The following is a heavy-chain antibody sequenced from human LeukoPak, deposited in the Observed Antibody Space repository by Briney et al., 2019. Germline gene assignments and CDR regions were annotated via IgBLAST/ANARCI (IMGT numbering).Heavy chain of an antibody. Sequence: SETLSLTCTVSGGSISSYYWSWIRQPPGKGLEWIGYIYYSGSTNYNPSLTSRVTISVDTSKNQFSLKLSSVTAADTAVYYCARESHYGSGSYYTHYYYYYGMDVWGQGTTVTVSS. J-gene: IGHJ6*02. CDR2: IYYSGST. CDR3: ARESHYGSGSYYTHYYYYYGMDV. CDR1: GGSISSYY. V-gene: IGHV4-59*01. D-gene: IGHD3-10*01.